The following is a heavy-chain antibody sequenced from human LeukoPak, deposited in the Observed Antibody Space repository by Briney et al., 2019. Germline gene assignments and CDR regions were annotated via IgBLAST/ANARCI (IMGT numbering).Heavy chain of an antibody. CDR3: AREESPSGAYYGSAPNTNWFDP. Sequence: SVKVSCKASGGTFSSYAISWVRQAPGQGLEWMGGIIPIFGTANYAQKFQGRVTITTDESTSTAYMELSSLRSEDTAVYYCAREESPSGAYYGSAPNTNWFDPWGQGTLVTVSS. V-gene: IGHV1-69*05. D-gene: IGHD3-10*01. J-gene: IGHJ5*02. CDR1: GGTFSSYA. CDR2: IIPIFGTA.